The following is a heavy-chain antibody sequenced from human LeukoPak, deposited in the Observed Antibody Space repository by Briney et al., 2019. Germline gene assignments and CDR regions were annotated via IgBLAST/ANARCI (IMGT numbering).Heavy chain of an antibody. D-gene: IGHD6-25*01. CDR1: GFTFKNYD. V-gene: IGHV3-30*03. CDR2: ISVEESHK. CDR3: VRRDTGAAYDY. Sequence: GRSLRLSCAASGFTFKNYDMHWVRQAPGKGLVWVAVISVEESHKYYADPVKGRFAISRDNSKNTLYLQMNSLRAEDTAVYYCVRRDTGAAYDYWGQGTLVTVSS. J-gene: IGHJ4*02.